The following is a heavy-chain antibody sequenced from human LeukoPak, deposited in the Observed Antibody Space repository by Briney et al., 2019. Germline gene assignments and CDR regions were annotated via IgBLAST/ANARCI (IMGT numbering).Heavy chain of an antibody. CDR2: ISYDGSNK. D-gene: IGHD4-23*01. Sequence: GGTLRLSCAASRFTFSSYGMSWVRQAPGKGLEWVANISYDGSNKYYADSVKGRFTISRDNSKNTLYLQMNSLRAEDTAVYYCAKDTVVGISSYNYYRYMDVWGKGTTVTISS. CDR1: RFTFSSYG. J-gene: IGHJ6*03. V-gene: IGHV3-30*18. CDR3: AKDTVVGISSYNYYRYMDV.